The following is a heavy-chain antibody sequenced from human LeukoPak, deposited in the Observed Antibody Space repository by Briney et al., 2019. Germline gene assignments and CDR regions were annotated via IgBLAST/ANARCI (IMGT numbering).Heavy chain of an antibody. CDR3: ARDHRVESPYYFDY. CDR1: GFTFSTYG. J-gene: IGHJ4*02. V-gene: IGHV3-30*03. D-gene: IGHD3-10*01. CDR2: ISYNGNNK. Sequence: PGGSLRLSCAASGFTFSTYGMHWVRQAPGKGLEWVAVISYNGNNKYYADSVKGRFTISRDNSKNTLYLQMNSLRAEDTAVYYCARDHRVESPYYFDYWGQGTLVTVSS.